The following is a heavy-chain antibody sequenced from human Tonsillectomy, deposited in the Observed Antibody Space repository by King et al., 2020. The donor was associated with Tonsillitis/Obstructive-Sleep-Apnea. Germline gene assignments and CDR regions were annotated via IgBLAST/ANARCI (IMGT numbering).Heavy chain of an antibody. Sequence: DVQLVESGGGVVQPGGSLRLSCAASGFTFDDYAMHWVRQAPGKGLEWVSLISGDGGSTYYADSVKGRFTISRDNSKNSLYLQMNSLRTEDTDFYYCTKDPHNYDSRSYYMAVWGKGTTVTVSS. CDR2: ISGDGGST. CDR3: TKDPHNYDSRSYYMAV. D-gene: IGHD3-22*01. V-gene: IGHV3-43*02. J-gene: IGHJ6*03. CDR1: GFTFDDYA.